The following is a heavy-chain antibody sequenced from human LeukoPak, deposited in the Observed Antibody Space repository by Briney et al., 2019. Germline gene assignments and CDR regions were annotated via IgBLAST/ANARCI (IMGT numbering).Heavy chain of an antibody. V-gene: IGHV4-38-2*01. CDR3: ARGPPTGTTSRFDY. Sequence: PSETLSLTCGVFGYSISSGYYWGWIRQPPGKGLEWIGNIYDRGNTYYNASLKSRVTISIDTSKNQFSLKLSSVTAADTAVYFCARGPPTGTTSRFDYWGQGTLVTVSS. CDR2: IYDRGNT. J-gene: IGHJ4*02. D-gene: IGHD4-17*01. CDR1: GYSISSGYY.